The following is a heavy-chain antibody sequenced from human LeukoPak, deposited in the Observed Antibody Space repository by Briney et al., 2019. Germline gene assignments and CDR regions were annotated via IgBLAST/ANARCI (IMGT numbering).Heavy chain of an antibody. J-gene: IGHJ4*02. D-gene: IGHD5-18*01. CDR1: GGSISGYY. V-gene: IGHV4-4*07. CDR2: IYNSGST. CDR3: ARYGYSYGPTYFDY. Sequence: SETLSLTCAVSGGSISGYYWRWIPQPAGKGLEWIGRIYNSGSTNYNPSLKSRVTMSVDTSKNQFSLKLSSATAADTAVYYCARYGYSYGPTYFDYWGQGTLVTVSS.